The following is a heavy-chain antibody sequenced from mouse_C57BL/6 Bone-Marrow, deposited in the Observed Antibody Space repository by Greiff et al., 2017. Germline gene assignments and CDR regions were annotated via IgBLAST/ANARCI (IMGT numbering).Heavy chain of an antibody. CDR2: IYPGDGDT. CDR3: ANLLWLQDYAMDY. CDR1: GYAFSSSW. V-gene: IGHV1-82*01. Sequence: VMLVESGPELVKPGASVKISCKASGYAFSSSWMNWVKQRPGKGLEWIGRIYPGDGDTNYNGKFKGKATLTADKSSSTAYMQLSSLTSEDSAVYFCANLLWLQDYAMDYWGQGTSVTVSS. J-gene: IGHJ4*01. D-gene: IGHD2-2*01.